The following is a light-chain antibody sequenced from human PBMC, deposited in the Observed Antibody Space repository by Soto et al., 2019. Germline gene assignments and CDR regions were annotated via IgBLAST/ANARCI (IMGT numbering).Light chain of an antibody. V-gene: IGKV1-5*01. CDR3: QQSYSTPVT. Sequence: DFQITQSPSTLSASVGDRVTITCRASQSISSWLAWYQQKPGKAPKLLIYDASSLESGVPSRFSGSGSGTEFTLTISSLQPEDFATYYCQQSYSTPVTFGQGTRLEI. J-gene: IGKJ5*01. CDR1: QSISSW. CDR2: DAS.